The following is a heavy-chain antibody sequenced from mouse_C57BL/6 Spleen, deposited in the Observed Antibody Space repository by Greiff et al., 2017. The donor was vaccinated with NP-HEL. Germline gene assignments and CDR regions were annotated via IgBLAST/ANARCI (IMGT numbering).Heavy chain of an antibody. Sequence: VQLQQPGTELVKPGASVKLSCKASGYTFTSYWMHWVKQRPGQGLEWIGNINPSNGGTNYNEKFKSKATLTVDKSSSTAYMQLSSLTSEDSAVYYCARALITTVVELNYWGQGTTLTVSS. V-gene: IGHV1-53*01. D-gene: IGHD1-1*01. J-gene: IGHJ2*01. CDR1: GYTFTSYW. CDR2: INPSNGGT. CDR3: ARALITTVVELNY.